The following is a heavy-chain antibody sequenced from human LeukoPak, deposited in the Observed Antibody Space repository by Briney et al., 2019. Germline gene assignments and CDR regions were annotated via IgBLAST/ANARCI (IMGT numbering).Heavy chain of an antibody. Sequence: SETLSLTCTVSGGSISSGDYYWSWIRQPPGKGLEWIGYIYYSGSTYYNPSLKSRVTISVDTSKNQFSLKLSSVTAADTAVYYCARTAYDSSGYYYEGQLNFDYWGQGTLVTVSS. CDR1: GGSISSGDYY. V-gene: IGHV4-30-4*02. D-gene: IGHD3-22*01. CDR2: IYYSGST. CDR3: ARTAYDSSGYYYEGQLNFDY. J-gene: IGHJ4*02.